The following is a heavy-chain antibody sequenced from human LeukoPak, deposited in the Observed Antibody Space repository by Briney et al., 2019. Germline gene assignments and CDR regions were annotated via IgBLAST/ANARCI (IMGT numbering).Heavy chain of an antibody. CDR1: GGSISTYY. V-gene: IGHV4-59*01. Sequence: SETLSLTCTVSGGSISTYYWSWIRQPPGKGLEWIGYIYYSGITDYNPSLRSRVTISVDTSKNQFSLKLSSVTAADTAVYYCAREDYCGGGSCYSGYFQHWGQGTRVTVSS. CDR2: IYYSGIT. J-gene: IGHJ1*01. CDR3: AREDYCGGGSCYSGYFQH. D-gene: IGHD2-15*01.